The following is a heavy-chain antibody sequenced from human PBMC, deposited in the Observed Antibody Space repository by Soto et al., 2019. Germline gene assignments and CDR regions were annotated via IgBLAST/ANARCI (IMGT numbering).Heavy chain of an antibody. CDR3: AKGRYDFWSGQEN. J-gene: IGHJ4*02. Sequence: QVQLVESGGGVVQPGRSLRLSCAASGFTFSDYGIHWVRQAPGKGQEWVAVISYDGDRKYYADSVKGRFTISRDNSKNTLSLQINSLRVEDTAVYYCAKGRYDFWSGQENWGQGTLVTVSS. D-gene: IGHD3-3*01. V-gene: IGHV3-30*18. CDR1: GFTFSDYG. CDR2: ISYDGDRK.